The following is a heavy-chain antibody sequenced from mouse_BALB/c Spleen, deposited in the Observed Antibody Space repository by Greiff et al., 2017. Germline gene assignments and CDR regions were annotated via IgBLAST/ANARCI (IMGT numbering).Heavy chain of an antibody. CDR3: ARGTTVVVPFDY. D-gene: IGHD1-1*01. J-gene: IGHJ2*01. CDR1: GFSLTSYG. V-gene: IGHV2-4-1*01. Sequence: QVQLKESGPGLVQPSQSLSITCTVSGFSLTSYGVHWVRQSPGKGLEWLGVIWSGGSTDYNAAFISRLSISKDNSKSQVFFKMNSLQADDTAIYYCARGTTVVVPFDYWGQGTTLTVSS. CDR2: IWSGGST.